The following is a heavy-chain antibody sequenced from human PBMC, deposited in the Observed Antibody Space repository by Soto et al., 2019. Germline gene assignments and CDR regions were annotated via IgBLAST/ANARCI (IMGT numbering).Heavy chain of an antibody. CDR2: MHRGGST. D-gene: IGHD3-22*01. J-gene: IGHJ4*02. CDR1: GFSVSATS. Sequence: GGSLRLSCVVSGFSVSATSIFWVRQATGKGLEWVSLMHRGGSTDNADSVKGRFTTSRDKSKNTLYLHMNGLRVEDTAVYYCARDLGYYASDGYFDYWGQGTLVTVSS. CDR3: ARDLGYYASDGYFDY. V-gene: IGHV3-53*01.